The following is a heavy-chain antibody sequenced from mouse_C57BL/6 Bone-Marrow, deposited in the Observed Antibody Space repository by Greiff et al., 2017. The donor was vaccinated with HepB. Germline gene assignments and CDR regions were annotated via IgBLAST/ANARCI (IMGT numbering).Heavy chain of an antibody. J-gene: IGHJ4*01. V-gene: IGHV5-9*01. CDR2: ISGGGGNT. CDR3: ARRSYAMDY. Sequence: EVQWVESGGGLVKPGGSLKLSCAASGFTFSSYTMSWVRQTPEKRLEWVATISGGGGNTYYPDSVKGRFTISRDNAKNTLYLQMSSLRSEDTALYYCARRSYAMDYWGQGTSVTVSS. CDR1: GFTFSSYT.